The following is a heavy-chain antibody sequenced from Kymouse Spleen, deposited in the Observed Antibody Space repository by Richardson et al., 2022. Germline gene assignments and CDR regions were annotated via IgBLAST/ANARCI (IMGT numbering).Heavy chain of an antibody. V-gene: IGHV4-4*02. CDR2: IYHSGST. D-gene: IGHD6-6*01. Sequence: QVQLQESGPGLVKPSGTLSLTCAVSGGSISSSNWWSWVRQPPGKGLEWIGEIYHSGSTNYNPSLKSRVTISVDKSKNQFSLKLSSVTAADTAVYYCARYSSSSAAYYYYYGMDVWGQGTTVTVSS. CDR3: ARYSSSSAAYYYYYGMDV. J-gene: IGHJ6*02. CDR1: GGSISSSNW.